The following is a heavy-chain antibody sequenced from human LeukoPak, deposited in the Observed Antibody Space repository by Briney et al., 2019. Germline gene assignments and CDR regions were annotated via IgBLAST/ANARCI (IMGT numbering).Heavy chain of an antibody. J-gene: IGHJ6*03. CDR2: IIPIFGTA. D-gene: IGHD2-15*01. CDR1: GGTFSSYA. Sequence: GASVKVSCKASGGTFSSYAISWVRQAPGQGLEWMGGIIPIFGTANYAQKFQGRVTITADKSTSTAYMELSGLRSEDTAVYYCARATLLPYYYYMDVWGKGTTVTVSS. CDR3: ARATLLPYYYYMDV. V-gene: IGHV1-69*06.